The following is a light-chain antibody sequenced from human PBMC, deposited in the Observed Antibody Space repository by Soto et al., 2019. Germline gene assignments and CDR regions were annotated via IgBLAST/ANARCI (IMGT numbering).Light chain of an antibody. CDR1: SSNIGAGYD. Sequence: QSALTQPPSVSGAPGQRVTLSCTGSSSNIGAGYDVHWYQQLPGTAPKLLISGNSNRPSGVPDRFSGSKSGTSASLAITGLQAEDEADYYCQSYDSSLSGPVFGGGTKLTVL. V-gene: IGLV1-40*01. J-gene: IGLJ2*01. CDR2: GNS. CDR3: QSYDSSLSGPV.